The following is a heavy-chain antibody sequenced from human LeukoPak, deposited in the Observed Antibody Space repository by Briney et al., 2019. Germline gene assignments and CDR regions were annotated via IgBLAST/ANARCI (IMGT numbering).Heavy chain of an antibody. J-gene: IGHJ4*02. V-gene: IGHV1-18*01. CDR2: ISPYIANT. CDR3: ARGSSLIDY. D-gene: IGHD3-10*01. CDR1: GYTFTSYA. Sequence: EASVKVSCKASGYTFTSYAISWVRQAPGQGLEWMGWISPYIANTNSAQKLQGRVTMTTDTSTGTAYMELRSLRSDDTAVYYCARGSSLIDYWGQGTQVTVSS.